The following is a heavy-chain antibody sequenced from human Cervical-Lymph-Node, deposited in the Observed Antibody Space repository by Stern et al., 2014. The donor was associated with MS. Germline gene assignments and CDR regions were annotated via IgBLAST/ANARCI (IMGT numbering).Heavy chain of an antibody. Sequence: VQLGESGAEVKKPGSSVKVSCKASGGTFNNYAMNWVRQAPGQGLEWMGGIIPVFDTTNYAQKFQGRVTITADESTSTAYMELSSLRSEDTAVYFCVRTTHLLHPSGSWGQGTLITVSS. CDR2: IIPVFDTT. J-gene: IGHJ5*02. V-gene: IGHV1-69*01. CDR3: VRTTHLLHPSGS. D-gene: IGHD1-26*01. CDR1: GGTFNNYA.